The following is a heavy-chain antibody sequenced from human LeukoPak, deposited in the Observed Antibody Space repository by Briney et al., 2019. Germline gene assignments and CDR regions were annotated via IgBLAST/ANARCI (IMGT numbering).Heavy chain of an antibody. CDR2: INHSGST. V-gene: IGHV4-34*01. Sequence: PSETLSLTCAVYGGSFSGYYWSWIRQPPGKGLEWIGEINHSGSTNYNPSLKSQVTISVDTSKNQFSLKLSSVTAADTAVYYCARHRSLGLTYYYGSGSFDPWGQGTLVTVSS. CDR1: GGSFSGYY. J-gene: IGHJ5*02. CDR3: ARHRSLGLTYYYGSGSFDP. D-gene: IGHD3-10*01.